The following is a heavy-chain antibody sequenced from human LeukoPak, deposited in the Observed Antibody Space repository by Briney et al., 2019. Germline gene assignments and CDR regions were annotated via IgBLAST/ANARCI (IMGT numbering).Heavy chain of an antibody. CDR1: GFTFDVYV. D-gene: IGHD1-26*01. Sequence: SLILSCSATGFTFDVYVMHLVRQAPGKGLEWVSGISWNSGSIGYADSVKGRFTISRDNAKNSLYLQMNSLRAEDTALYYYAKDIRPQVGYWFDPWGQGTLVTVSS. CDR2: ISWNSGSI. CDR3: AKDIRPQVGYWFDP. J-gene: IGHJ5*02. V-gene: IGHV3-9*01.